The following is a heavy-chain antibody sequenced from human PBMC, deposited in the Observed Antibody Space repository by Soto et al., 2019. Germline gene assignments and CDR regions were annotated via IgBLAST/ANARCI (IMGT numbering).Heavy chain of an antibody. D-gene: IGHD1-1*01. Sequence: QVQLVQSGADVKRPGASVKVSCKASGYIFTSLAMRWVRQAPGQRLEWMGWINPGNGNTKYSQSFQGRVTITRDTSASTAYMELSSLRSEDTAVYFCARDLDAYNSTGYWGQGTLVTVSS. V-gene: IGHV1-3*01. J-gene: IGHJ4*02. CDR3: ARDLDAYNSTGY. CDR2: INPGNGNT. CDR1: GYIFTSLA.